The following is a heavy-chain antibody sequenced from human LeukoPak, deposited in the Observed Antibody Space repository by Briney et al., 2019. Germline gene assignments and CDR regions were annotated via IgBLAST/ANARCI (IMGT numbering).Heavy chain of an antibody. CDR2: IYYSGST. V-gene: IGHV4-31*03. D-gene: IGHD7-27*01. J-gene: IGHJ6*02. CDR3: ARGGTGQGNYYYYGMDV. Sequence: PSQTLSLTCTVSGGSISSGGYYWSWIRQHPGKGLEWIGYIYYSGSTNYNPSLKSRVTMSVDTSKNQFSLKLSSVTAADTAVYYCARGGTGQGNYYYYGMDVWGQGTTVTVSS. CDR1: GGSISSGGYY.